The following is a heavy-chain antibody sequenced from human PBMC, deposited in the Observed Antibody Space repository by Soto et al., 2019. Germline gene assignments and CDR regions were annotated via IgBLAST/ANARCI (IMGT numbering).Heavy chain of an antibody. D-gene: IGHD3-10*01. J-gene: IGHJ5*02. CDR1: GGSISSSSYY. V-gene: IGHV4-39*01. CDR2: IYYSGNT. Sequence: SETLSLTCTVSGGSISSSSYYWGWIRQPPGKGLEWIGSIYYSGNTYYNPSLKSRVTISVDTSNNQFSLKLNSVTAADMFVFFCARHGVVRGVIIWWFDPWGQGTLVTVSS. CDR3: ARHGVVRGVIIWWFDP.